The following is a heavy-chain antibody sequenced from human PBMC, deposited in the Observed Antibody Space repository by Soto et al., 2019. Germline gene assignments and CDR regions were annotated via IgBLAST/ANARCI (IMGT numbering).Heavy chain of an antibody. CDR1: GGSMSSGDYY. Sequence: PSETLSLTCTVSGGSMSSGDYYWSWLRQSPGKGLEWIGYNYYSGSTYYNPTLKSPVTISIDTSKNQFSLKLSSVTAADTAVYYCARERVPSYIHHTWFDSWGQGTLVTVSS. J-gene: IGHJ5*01. V-gene: IGHV4-30-4*01. CDR2: NYYSGST. D-gene: IGHD3-10*01. CDR3: ARERVPSYIHHTWFDS.